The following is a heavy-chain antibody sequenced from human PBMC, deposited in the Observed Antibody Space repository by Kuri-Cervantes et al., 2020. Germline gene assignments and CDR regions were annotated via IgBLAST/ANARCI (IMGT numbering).Heavy chain of an antibody. J-gene: IGHJ4*02. D-gene: IGHD1-1*01. Sequence: GGSLRLSCAASGFTFSNAWMSWVRQAPGKGLEWVGRIKSKTDGGTTDYAAPVKGRFTISRDDSKNTLYLQMNSLKTEDTAVYYCTRHEGNASPPFDYWGQGTLVTVSS. CDR3: TRHEGNASPPFDY. CDR1: GFTFSNAW. V-gene: IGHV3-15*01. CDR2: IKSKTDGGTT.